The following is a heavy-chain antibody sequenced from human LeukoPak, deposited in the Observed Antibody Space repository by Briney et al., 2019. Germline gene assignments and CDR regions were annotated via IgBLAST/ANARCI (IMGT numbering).Heavy chain of an antibody. J-gene: IGHJ2*01. D-gene: IGHD5-12*01. CDR2: INPNSGGT. CDR1: GYTFTGYY. CDR3: ARDLSGYDRGGRYFDL. Sequence: ASVKVSCKASGYTFTGYYMHWVRQAPGQGLEWMGWINPNSGGTNYAQKFQGRVTMTRDTSISTAYMELSRLRSDDTAVYYCARDLSGYDRGGRYFDLWGRGTLVTVSS. V-gene: IGHV1-2*02.